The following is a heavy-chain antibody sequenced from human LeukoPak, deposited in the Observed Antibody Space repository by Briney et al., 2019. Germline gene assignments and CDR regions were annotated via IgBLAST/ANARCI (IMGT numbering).Heavy chain of an antibody. Sequence: PGGSLRLSCPASGSIFSNYAMSWVRQAPGKGLEWVSSIGGRDGYTYYADSVKGRFTVSRDDPKNTLYLQMNTLRVEDTAVYYCAKWGDYDIWTGYYDSDYWGHGALVTVSS. V-gene: IGHV3-23*01. D-gene: IGHD3-9*01. CDR3: AKWGDYDIWTGYYDSDY. J-gene: IGHJ4*01. CDR1: GSIFSNYA. CDR2: IGGRDGYT.